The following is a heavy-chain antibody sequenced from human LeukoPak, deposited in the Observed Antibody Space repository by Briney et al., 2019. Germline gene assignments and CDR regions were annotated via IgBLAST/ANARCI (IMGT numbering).Heavy chain of an antibody. CDR1: GGSISSYY. CDR2: IYYSGST. J-gene: IGHJ4*02. V-gene: IGHV4-59*01. CDR3: ARWRTAMGLDY. Sequence: TSETLSLTCTVSGGSISSYYWSWIRQPPGKGLEWIGYIYYSGSTNYNPSLKSRVTISVDTPKNQFSLKLSSVTAADTAVYYCARWRTAMGLDYWGQGTLVTVPS. D-gene: IGHD5-18*01.